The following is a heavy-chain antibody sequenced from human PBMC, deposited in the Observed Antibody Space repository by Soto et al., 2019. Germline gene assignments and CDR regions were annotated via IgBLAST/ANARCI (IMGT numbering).Heavy chain of an antibody. Sequence: PGGSLRLSCAASGFTFSNYAMNWVRQAPGGLEWVSGISGGGGVTYHADSVKGRFTISRDNSKKTLYLQMNSLRAEDTALYYCAKDFPMVRGVIINPIDLWGQGTLVTVSS. J-gene: IGHJ5*02. CDR2: ISGGGGVT. CDR1: GFTFSNYA. D-gene: IGHD3-10*01. V-gene: IGHV3-23*01. CDR3: AKDFPMVRGVIINPIDL.